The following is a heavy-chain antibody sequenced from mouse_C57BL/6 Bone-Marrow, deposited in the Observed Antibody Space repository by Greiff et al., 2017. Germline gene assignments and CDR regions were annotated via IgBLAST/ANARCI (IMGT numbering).Heavy chain of an antibody. CDR2: IYPGSGST. D-gene: IGHD1-1*01. CDR3: ARCIRDYFDY. Sequence: QVQLQQPGAELVKPGASVKMSCKASGYTFTSYWITWVKQRPGQGLEWIGDIYPGSGSTNYNEKFKSKATLTVDTSSSTAYMQLSSLSSEDSAVYNCARCIRDYFDYWGECTTLTVSS. CDR1: GYTFTSYW. J-gene: IGHJ2*01. V-gene: IGHV1-55*01.